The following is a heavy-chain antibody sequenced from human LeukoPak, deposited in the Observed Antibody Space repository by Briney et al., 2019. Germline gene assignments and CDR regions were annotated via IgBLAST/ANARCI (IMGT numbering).Heavy chain of an antibody. Sequence: SETLSLTCIVSGGPISSHYWSWIRQPPGKTLEWIGYISYSGSTNYNPSLKSRVTISLDTSKSQFSLNLNSVTPADTAVYYCGRVPRPRSSGWYGGPIDYWGQGTLVTVSS. CDR2: ISYSGST. J-gene: IGHJ4*02. D-gene: IGHD6-19*01. CDR1: GGPISSHY. CDR3: GRVPRPRSSGWYGGPIDY. V-gene: IGHV4-59*11.